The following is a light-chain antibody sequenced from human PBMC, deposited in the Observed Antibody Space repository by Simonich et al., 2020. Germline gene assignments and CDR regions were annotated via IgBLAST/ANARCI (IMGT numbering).Light chain of an antibody. J-gene: IGLJ3*02. V-gene: IGLV2-8*01. CDR2: EVS. CDR3: SSYTSSSTLV. CDR1: SSDVGGYNY. Sequence: QSALTQPPSASGSPGQSVTISCTGTSSDVGGYNYVSWYQQHPGKAPKLMFYEVSKRPSGVPDRFSGSKSGNTASLTVSGLQAEDDADYYCSSYTSSSTLVFGGGTKLTVL.